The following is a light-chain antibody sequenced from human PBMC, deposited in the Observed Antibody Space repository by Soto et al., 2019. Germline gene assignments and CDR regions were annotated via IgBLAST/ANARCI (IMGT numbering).Light chain of an antibody. CDR2: GAS. CDR3: QQYDSSLYT. V-gene: IGKV3-20*01. Sequence: EIVLTQSPGTLSLSPGERATLSCRASQSVSNSYLAWYQHKPVQAPRLLIYGASNRATGIPDRFSGSGSGTDCTLTISRLEPENVAVYYCQQYDSSLYTFGQGNKLEIK. CDR1: QSVSNSY. J-gene: IGKJ2*01.